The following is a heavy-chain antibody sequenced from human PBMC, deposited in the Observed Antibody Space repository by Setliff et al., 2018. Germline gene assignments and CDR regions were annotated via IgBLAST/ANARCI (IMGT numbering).Heavy chain of an antibody. D-gene: IGHD1-1*01. CDR2: IYYSGST. CDR1: GVSISSSSYY. Sequence: SETLSLTCTVSGVSISSSSYYWGWLRQPPGKGLEWIGSIYYSGSTYYNPSHKRRVTISVDTYKNQFSLKLTSVTAADTAVYYCARTGTYRYFDYWGQGTRVTVSS. V-gene: IGHV4-39*01. J-gene: IGHJ4*02. CDR3: ARTGTYRYFDY.